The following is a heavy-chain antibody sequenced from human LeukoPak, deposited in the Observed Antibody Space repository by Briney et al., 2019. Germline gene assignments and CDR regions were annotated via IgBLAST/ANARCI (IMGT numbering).Heavy chain of an antibody. J-gene: IGHJ5*02. V-gene: IGHV4-39*01. Sequence: SETLSLTCTVSGDSISISNYYWGWIRQPPGKGLEWIGSIYHSGSTYYNPSLKSRVTISVDTSKNQFSLKLSSVTAADTAVYYCARQLYDFWSGYSSWFDPWGQGTLVTVSS. CDR3: ARQLYDFWSGYSSWFDP. CDR1: GDSISISNYY. D-gene: IGHD3-3*01. CDR2: IYHSGST.